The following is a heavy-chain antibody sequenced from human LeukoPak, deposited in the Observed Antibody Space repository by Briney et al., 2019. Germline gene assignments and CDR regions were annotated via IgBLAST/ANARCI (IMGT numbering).Heavy chain of an antibody. CDR3: ARGDGAFDI. CDR2: ISGGNGNT. CDR1: GYIFTSYA. Sequence: ASVKVSCKAAGYIFTSYAIHWVRQAPGQRLEWMGWISGGNGNTKYSQELQGSVTFTRNTSASTVYMELSSLRSEDMAMYYCARGDGAFDIWGQGTMVSVSS. J-gene: IGHJ3*02. V-gene: IGHV1-3*03.